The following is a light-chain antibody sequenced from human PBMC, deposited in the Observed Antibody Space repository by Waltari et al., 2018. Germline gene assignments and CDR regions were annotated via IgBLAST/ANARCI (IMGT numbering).Light chain of an antibody. V-gene: IGLV3-19*01. CDR1: GLRNNY. J-gene: IGLJ3*02. CDR3: NSRDTSGNYP. CDR2: GKN. Sequence: SSELTPDPAVSVALGQTVNIKCQGDGLRNNYANWYQQKPGQAPILVIYGKNKRPSGIPDRFSGSTSGNTASLTITGAQADDEGDYFCNSRDTSGNYPFGGGTKLTVL.